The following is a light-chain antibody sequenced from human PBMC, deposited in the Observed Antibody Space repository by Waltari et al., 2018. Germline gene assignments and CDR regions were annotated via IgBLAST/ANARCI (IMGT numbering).Light chain of an antibody. CDR1: QGISNY. CDR2: DAS. Sequence: DIQMTQSPSSLSASVGDRVTITCRASQGISNYLNWYQQKPGKAPTHLIYDASNLQSGVPSRFSGSGSGTVFSLTISSLQPEDFATYYCLQDNSAPPLTFGGGTKVEIK. J-gene: IGKJ4*01. CDR3: LQDNSAPPLT. V-gene: IGKV1-17*01.